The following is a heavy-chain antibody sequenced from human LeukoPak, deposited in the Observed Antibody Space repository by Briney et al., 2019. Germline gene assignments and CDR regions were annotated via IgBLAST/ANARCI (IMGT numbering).Heavy chain of an antibody. Sequence: GGSLRLSCAASGFTFSSYNMHWVRQAPGKGLEWVAVISYDGSNKYYADSVKGRFTISRDNSKNTLYLQMNSLRAEDTAVYYCAKNSNGYSPFDYWGQGTLVPVSS. J-gene: IGHJ4*02. V-gene: IGHV3-30*18. D-gene: IGHD3-22*01. CDR1: GFTFSSYN. CDR2: ISYDGSNK. CDR3: AKNSNGYSPFDY.